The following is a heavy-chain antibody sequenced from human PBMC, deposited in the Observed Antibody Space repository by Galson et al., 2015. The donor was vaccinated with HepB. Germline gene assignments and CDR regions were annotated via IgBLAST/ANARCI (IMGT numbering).Heavy chain of an antibody. CDR1: GGSIGSGSYY. V-gene: IGHV4-61*02. D-gene: IGHD3-22*01. J-gene: IGHJ6*03. CDR3: ARHIRVVVITDPKRPTIYYSYYYIDV. CDR2: IYPSGST. Sequence: TLSLTCTVSGGSIGSGSYYWSWIRQPAGQGLEWIGRIYPSGSTNYNPSLKSRLTMSVDTSKNQFSLKLSSVTAADTAVYYCARHIRVVVITDPKRPTIYYSYYYIDVWGKGTTVTVSS.